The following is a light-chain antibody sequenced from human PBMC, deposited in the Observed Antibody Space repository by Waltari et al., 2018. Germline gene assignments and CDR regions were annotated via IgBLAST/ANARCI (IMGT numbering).Light chain of an antibody. V-gene: IGKV1-9*01. J-gene: IGKJ1*01. Sequence: DIQLTKSPSFLSASIGDRVTITCRTRQCISSYLACFQQKPGKAPKLLIFGTSTLQSGVPSRFSGSGSGTEVTLTISSLQPEDFATYYCQQLNSYPRTFGQGTKVEIK. CDR2: GTS. CDR3: QQLNSYPRT. CDR1: QCISSY.